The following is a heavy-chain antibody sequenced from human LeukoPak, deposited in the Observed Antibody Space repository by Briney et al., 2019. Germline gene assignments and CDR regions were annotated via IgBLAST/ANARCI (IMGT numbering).Heavy chain of an antibody. CDR3: AKDATSWYGGLDY. CDR2: ISWDGGST. J-gene: IGHJ4*02. Sequence: QPGGSLLLSCAASGFTFDDYAMHWVRQATGKGLEWVSLISWDGGSTYYADSVKGRFTISRHNSKNSLYLQMNSLRAEDTALYYCAKDATSWYGGLDYWGQGTLVTVSS. CDR1: GFTFDDYA. D-gene: IGHD6-13*01. V-gene: IGHV3-43D*04.